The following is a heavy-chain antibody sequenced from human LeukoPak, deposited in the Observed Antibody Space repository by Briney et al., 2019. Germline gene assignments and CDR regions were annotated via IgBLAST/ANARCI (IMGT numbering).Heavy chain of an antibody. Sequence: SETLSLTCTVSGGSISSSSYYWGWIRQPPGKGLEWIGSIYYSGSTYYNPSLKSRVTISVDTSKNQFSLKPSSVTAADTAVYYCARDLQPPLENWFDPWGQGTLVTVSS. CDR1: GGSISSSSYY. D-gene: IGHD6-13*01. CDR3: ARDLQPPLENWFDP. CDR2: IYYSGST. V-gene: IGHV4-39*07. J-gene: IGHJ5*02.